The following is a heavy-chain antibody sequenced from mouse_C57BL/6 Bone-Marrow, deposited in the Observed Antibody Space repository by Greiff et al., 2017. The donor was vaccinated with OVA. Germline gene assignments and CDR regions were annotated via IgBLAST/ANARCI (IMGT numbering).Heavy chain of an antibody. Sequence: EVQVVESGGDLVKPGGSLKLSCAASGFTFSSYGMSWVRQTPDKRLEWVATISSGGSYTYYPDIVKGRFIISRDNAKNTLYLQMSSLKSEDTAMYYCARVSGDYYAMDYWGQGTSVTVSS. CDR1: GFTFSSYG. CDR2: ISSGGSYT. J-gene: IGHJ4*01. CDR3: ARVSGDYYAMDY. D-gene: IGHD4-1*01. V-gene: IGHV5-6*01.